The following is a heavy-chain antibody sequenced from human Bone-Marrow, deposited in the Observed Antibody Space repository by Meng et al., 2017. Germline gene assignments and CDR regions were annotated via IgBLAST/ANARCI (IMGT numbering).Heavy chain of an antibody. Sequence: GESLKISCKGSGCSFTSYWIGWVRQMPGKGLEWMGIIYPGDSDTRYSPSFQGQVTISADKSISTAYLQWSSLKASDTAMYYCASHSSSEYYYYYGMDVWGQGTTVTVSS. CDR2: IYPGDSDT. CDR3: ASHSSSEYYYYYGMDV. CDR1: GCSFTSYW. V-gene: IGHV5-51*01. D-gene: IGHD6-13*01. J-gene: IGHJ6*02.